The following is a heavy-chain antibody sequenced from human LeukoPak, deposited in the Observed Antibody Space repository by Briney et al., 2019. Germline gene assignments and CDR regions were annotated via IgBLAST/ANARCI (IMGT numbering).Heavy chain of an antibody. CDR3: SRGGGSGRYYFDY. Sequence: GGSLRLSCIVSGFSFDDFAVSWLRQAPGEGLEWVGLIRSKAYGGTTEYAASVKGRVTISREDSKSIAYLQMNSLKTEDTAMYYCSRGGGSGRYYFDYWGQGTLVTVSA. CDR2: IRSKAYGGTT. D-gene: IGHD6-19*01. CDR1: GFSFDDFA. V-gene: IGHV3-49*03. J-gene: IGHJ4*02.